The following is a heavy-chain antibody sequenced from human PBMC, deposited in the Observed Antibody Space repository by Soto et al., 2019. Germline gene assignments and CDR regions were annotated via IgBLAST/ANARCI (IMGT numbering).Heavy chain of an antibody. V-gene: IGHV3-53*01. J-gene: IGHJ6*02. CDR3: VRPRPSGENYGMDV. CDR2: LYAEGTT. D-gene: IGHD3-10*01. Sequence: GGSLRLSCVASGLTVSHDYMAWFRQAPEMGLEWVSILYAEGTTYYADSVKGRFTISRDSSKNTLFLQMDSLRAEDTAVYYCVRPRPSGENYGMDVWGQGTTVTVSS. CDR1: GLTVSHDY.